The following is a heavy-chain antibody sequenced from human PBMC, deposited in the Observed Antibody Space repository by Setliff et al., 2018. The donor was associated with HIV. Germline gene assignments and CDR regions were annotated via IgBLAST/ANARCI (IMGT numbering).Heavy chain of an antibody. J-gene: IGHJ4*02. V-gene: IGHV4-4*02. CDR2: IYHSGRT. CDR1: GGSISSPNW. Sequence: PSETLSLTCAVSGGSISSPNWWSWVRQPPGKGLEWIGEIYHSGRTNYNPSLKSRVTISVDTSKTQFSLKLTSMTAADTAVYYCAREWRGALVISYYFDSWGQGTLVTVSS. D-gene: IGHD3-16*02. CDR3: AREWRGALVISYYFDS.